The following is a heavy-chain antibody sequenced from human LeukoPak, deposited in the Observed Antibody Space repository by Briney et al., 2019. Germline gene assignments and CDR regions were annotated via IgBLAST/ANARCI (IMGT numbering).Heavy chain of an antibody. V-gene: IGHV3-43*02. CDR3: AKAPPRAVSYNLDH. J-gene: IGHJ4*02. D-gene: IGHD5-24*01. Sequence: GGSQRLSCAASGFSLSDYAMHWVRQAPGKALEWVSLSSGDGYSTYYADSVKGRFTISRDNSQNSLFLKMNSLRAEDTALYYCAKAPPRAVSYNLDHWGQGTLVIVSS. CDR2: SSGDGYST. CDR1: GFSLSDYA.